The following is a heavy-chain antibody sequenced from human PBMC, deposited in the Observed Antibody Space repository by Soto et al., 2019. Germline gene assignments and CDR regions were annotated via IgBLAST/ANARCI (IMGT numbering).Heavy chain of an antibody. CDR3: ARVRGRLNWFDP. J-gene: IGHJ5*02. Sequence: QVQLQQWGAGLLKPSETLSLTCAVYGGSFSGYYWSWIRQPPGKGLEWIGEINHSGSTNYNPSLKSRVTISVDTSKNQFSLKLSSVTAADTAVYYCARVRGRLNWFDPWGQGTLVTVSS. V-gene: IGHV4-34*01. CDR1: GGSFSGYY. CDR2: INHSGST. D-gene: IGHD6-25*01.